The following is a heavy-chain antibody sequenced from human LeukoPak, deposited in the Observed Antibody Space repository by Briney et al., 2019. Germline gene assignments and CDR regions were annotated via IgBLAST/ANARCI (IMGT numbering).Heavy chain of an antibody. CDR2: IYHSGST. Sequence: SENLSLTCAVSGGSISSGGYSWSWIRQPPGKGLEWIGYIYHSGSTYYNPSLKSRVTISVDRSKNQFSLKLSSVTAADTAVYYCAGVAGRGDLDYWGQGTLVTVSS. J-gene: IGHJ4*02. CDR3: AGVAGRGDLDY. V-gene: IGHV4-30-2*01. CDR1: GGSISSGGYS.